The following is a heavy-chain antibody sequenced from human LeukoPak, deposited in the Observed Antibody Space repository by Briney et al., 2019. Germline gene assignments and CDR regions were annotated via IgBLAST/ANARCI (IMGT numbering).Heavy chain of an antibody. J-gene: IGHJ4*02. CDR3: ARDQAESGWYYFDY. D-gene: IGHD6-19*01. CDR2: INPNSGGT. Sequence: GASVKVSCKASGYTFTGYYMHWVRQAPGQGLEWMGWINPNSGGTNYAQKFQGRVTMTGDTSISTAYMELSRLRSDDTDVYYCARDQAESGWYYFDYWGQGTLVTVSS. V-gene: IGHV1-2*02. CDR1: GYTFTGYY.